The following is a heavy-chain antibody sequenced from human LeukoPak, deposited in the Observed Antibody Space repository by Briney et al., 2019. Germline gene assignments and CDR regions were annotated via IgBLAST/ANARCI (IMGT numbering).Heavy chain of an antibody. Sequence: SETLSLTCTVSGGSISDAAYYWSWIRQHPGEGLGWIGYVFYSGSTSYNPSLKSRVTISVDTSKNQFSLKLTSVTAADTAVYYCARAPATVVFLVGTTQGGYYFDYWGQGTLVTVSS. CDR2: VFYSGST. J-gene: IGHJ4*02. CDR1: GGSISDAAYY. CDR3: ARAPATVVFLVGTTQGGYYFDY. V-gene: IGHV4-31*03. D-gene: IGHD1-26*01.